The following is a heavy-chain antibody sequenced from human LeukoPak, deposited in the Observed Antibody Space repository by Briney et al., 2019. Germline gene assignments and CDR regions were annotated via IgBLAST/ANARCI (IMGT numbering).Heavy chain of an antibody. V-gene: IGHV1-69*01. Sequence: SVKVSCKASGGTFSSYAISWVRHAPGQGLEWMGGIIPIFGTTSYAQKIQGRVTLTADESTSTTYMELRSLRSEDTAVYYCARDLQADLNWFDRWGQGTLVTVSS. J-gene: IGHJ5*02. CDR3: ARDLQADLNWFDR. CDR1: GGTFSSYA. D-gene: IGHD4-11*01. CDR2: IIPIFGTT.